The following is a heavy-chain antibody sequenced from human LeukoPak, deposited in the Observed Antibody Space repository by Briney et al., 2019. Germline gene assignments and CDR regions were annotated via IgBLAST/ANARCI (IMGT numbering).Heavy chain of an antibody. V-gene: IGHV5-51*01. J-gene: IGHJ4*02. CDR1: GYTFSSYW. CDR3: ARQNDFRLDY. Sequence: EESLRISCKGSGYTFSSYWIGWVRQMPGKGLEWMGIIYPGDSDTRYSPSLQGQVTISVDTSIGTAYLQWSSLKASDTAIYYCARQNDFRLDYWGQGTLVTVSS. D-gene: IGHD3-3*01. CDR2: IYPGDSDT.